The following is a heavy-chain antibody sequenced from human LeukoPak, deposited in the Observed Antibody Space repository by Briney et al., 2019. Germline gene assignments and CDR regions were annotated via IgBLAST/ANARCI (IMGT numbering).Heavy chain of an antibody. CDR2: ISYDGSNK. CDR3: ARGELRSYLPGPDY. Sequence: GGSLRLSCAASGFTFSSYAMHWVRQAPGKGLEWVAVISYDGSNKYYADSVKGRFTISRDNSKNTLYLQMNSLRAEDTAVYYCARGELRSYLPGPDYWGQGTLVTVSS. D-gene: IGHD1-7*01. J-gene: IGHJ4*02. CDR1: GFTFSSYA. V-gene: IGHV3-30-3*01.